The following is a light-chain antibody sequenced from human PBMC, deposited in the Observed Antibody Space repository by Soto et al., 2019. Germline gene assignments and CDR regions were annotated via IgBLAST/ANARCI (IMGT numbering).Light chain of an antibody. Sequence: DIQMTQSPSTLSASVGGRVTITCRASQSISSWLAWYQQKPGKAPKLLIYKASSLESGVPSRFSGSGSGTEFTRTISSLQPDDFATYYCQQYNSYPYTFGQGTKLDIK. CDR2: KAS. CDR1: QSISSW. V-gene: IGKV1-5*03. CDR3: QQYNSYPYT. J-gene: IGKJ2*01.